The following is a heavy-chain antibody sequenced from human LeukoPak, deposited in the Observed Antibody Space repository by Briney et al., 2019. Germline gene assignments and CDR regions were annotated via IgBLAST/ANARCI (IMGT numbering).Heavy chain of an antibody. D-gene: IGHD2-2*01. J-gene: IGHJ5*02. CDR1: GFTFSSYA. CDR3: AKGYSSTSGHWFDP. CDR2: ISVSGGTT. Sequence: GASLRLSCAASGFTFSSYAMSWVRQAPGKGLEWVSAISVSGGTTYYADPVKGRFTISRDNSKNTLYLQMNSLRAEDTAVYFCAKGYSSTSGHWFDPWGQGTLVTVSS. V-gene: IGHV3-23*01.